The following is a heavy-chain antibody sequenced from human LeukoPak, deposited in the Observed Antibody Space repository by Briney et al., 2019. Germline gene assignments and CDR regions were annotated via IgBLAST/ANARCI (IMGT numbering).Heavy chain of an antibody. Sequence: GGSLRLSCAASGNYWMHWVRQAPGKGLVWVSHINSDGSITSYADSVKGRFTISRDNAKNTLYLQMNSLRAEDTAVYYCARDAVDTGNAVWGQGTTVTVSS. CDR3: ARDAVDTGNAV. CDR2: INSDGSIT. J-gene: IGHJ6*02. CDR1: GNYW. V-gene: IGHV3-74*01. D-gene: IGHD5-18*01.